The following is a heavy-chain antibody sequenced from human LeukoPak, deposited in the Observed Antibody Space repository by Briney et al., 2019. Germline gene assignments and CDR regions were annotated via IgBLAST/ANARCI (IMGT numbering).Heavy chain of an antibody. CDR1: GYTFTGYY. V-gene: IGHV1-2*02. CDR3: AREYCGGDCSPYFDY. D-gene: IGHD2-21*02. CDR2: INPNSGGT. Sequence: ASVKDSCKASGYTFTGYYMHWVRQATGQGLEWMGWINPNSGGTNYAQKFQGRVTMTRDTSISTAYMELSRLRSDDTAVYYCAREYCGGDCSPYFDYWGQGTLVTVSS. J-gene: IGHJ4*02.